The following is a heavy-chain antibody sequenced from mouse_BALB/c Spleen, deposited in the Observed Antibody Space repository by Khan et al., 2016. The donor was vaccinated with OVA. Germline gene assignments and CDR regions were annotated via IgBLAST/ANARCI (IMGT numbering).Heavy chain of an antibody. CDR3: ARELRLGGFAY. D-gene: IGHD1-2*01. CDR1: GFSLTGFG. CDR2: IWGDGST. Sequence: VQLLETGPGLVAPSQSLSITCTVSGFSLTGFGINWVRQPPGKGLEWLGMIWGDGSTDYNSALKSGLSISKDNSKSQVFLKMNSLQTDDTARYYCARELRLGGFAYWGQGTLVTVSA. J-gene: IGHJ3*01. V-gene: IGHV2-6-7*01.